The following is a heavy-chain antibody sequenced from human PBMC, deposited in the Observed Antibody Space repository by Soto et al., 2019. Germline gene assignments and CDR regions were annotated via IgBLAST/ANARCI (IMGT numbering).Heavy chain of an antibody. CDR1: GYTFTSYY. J-gene: IGHJ3*02. D-gene: IGHD2-15*01. Sequence: GASVKVSCKASGYTFTSYYMHWVRQAPGQGLEWMGIINPSGGSTSYAQKFQGRVTMTRDTSTSTVYMELSSLRSEDTAVYYCARGKADIVVVVAANDAFDIWGQGTMVTVSS. CDR2: INPSGGST. V-gene: IGHV1-46*01. CDR3: ARGKADIVVVVAANDAFDI.